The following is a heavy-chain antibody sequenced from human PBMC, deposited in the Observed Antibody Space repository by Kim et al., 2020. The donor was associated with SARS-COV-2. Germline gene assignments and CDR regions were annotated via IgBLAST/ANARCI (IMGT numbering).Heavy chain of an antibody. CDR1: GFTFSSYG. Sequence: GGSLRLSCAASGFTFSSYGMHRVRQAPGKGLEWVAVISYDGSNKYYADSVKGRFTISRDNSKNTLYLQMNSLRAEDTAVYYCALQDTGDYYYYYGMDVWGQGTTVTVSS. V-gene: IGHV3-30*03. CDR3: ALQDTGDYYYYYGMDV. D-gene: IGHD7-27*01. CDR2: ISYDGSNK. J-gene: IGHJ6*02.